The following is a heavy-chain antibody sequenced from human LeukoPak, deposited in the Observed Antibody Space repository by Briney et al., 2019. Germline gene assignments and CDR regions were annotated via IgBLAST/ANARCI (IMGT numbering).Heavy chain of an antibody. J-gene: IGHJ3*02. V-gene: IGHV4-34*01. CDR3: ARSHPHDYGDYSAFDI. CDR2: INHSGST. D-gene: IGHD4-17*01. Sequence: SETLSLTCAVYGGSFSGYYWSWIRQPPGKGLEWIGEINHSGSTNYNPSLKSRVTISVDTSKNQFSLKLSSVTAADTAVYYCARSHPHDYGDYSAFDIWGQGTMVTVSS. CDR1: GGSFSGYY.